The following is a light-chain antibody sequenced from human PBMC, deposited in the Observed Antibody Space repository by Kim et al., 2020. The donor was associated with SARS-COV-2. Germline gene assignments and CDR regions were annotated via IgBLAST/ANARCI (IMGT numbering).Light chain of an antibody. Sequence: SPGERSTLACRARQSVSSSYLAWYQQKPCQAPRLLIYGASSRATGIPDRFSGSGSGTDFTLTISRLEPEDFAVYYCQQYGSSLYTFGQGTKLEI. CDR1: QSVSSSY. CDR3: QQYGSSLYT. V-gene: IGKV3-20*01. J-gene: IGKJ2*01. CDR2: GAS.